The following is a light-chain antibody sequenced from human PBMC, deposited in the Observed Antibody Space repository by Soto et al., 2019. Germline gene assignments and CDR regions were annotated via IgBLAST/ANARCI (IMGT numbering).Light chain of an antibody. Sequence: EIVMTQSPATLSVSPWERATLSCRASQSVSSNLAWYQQKPGQAPRLLIYGASTRATGIPARFSGSGSGTDFTLIISSLQSEDCAVYYCQQYNNWWTFGQGTKVDIK. CDR2: GAS. J-gene: IGKJ1*01. V-gene: IGKV3-15*01. CDR3: QQYNNWWT. CDR1: QSVSSN.